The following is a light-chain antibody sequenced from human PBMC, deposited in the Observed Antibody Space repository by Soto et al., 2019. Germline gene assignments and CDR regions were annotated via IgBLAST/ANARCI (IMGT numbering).Light chain of an antibody. CDR3: QQYNNWWT. V-gene: IGKV3-15*01. J-gene: IGKJ1*01. CDR1: QSVSTS. CDR2: GAS. Sequence: EIVMTQSPATLSVSPGERATLSCRASQSVSTSLAWYQQKPGQAPRLLISGASTRATGVPARSSGSGSETEFTLTISSLQSEDFAVYYCQQYNNWWTFGQGTKVEIK.